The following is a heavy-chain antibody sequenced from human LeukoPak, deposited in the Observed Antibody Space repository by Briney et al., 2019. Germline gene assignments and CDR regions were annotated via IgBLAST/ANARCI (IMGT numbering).Heavy chain of an antibody. CDR2: ISYDGNNK. J-gene: IGHJ6*04. Sequence: GRSLRLSCAASGFTFSSYGMHWVRQAPGKGLEWVAVISYDGNNKYYADSVKGRFTISRDNSKNTLYLQMNSLRAEDTAVYYCAKAGYSSSWYYYYYGMDVWGKGTTVTVSS. CDR3: AKAGYSSSWYYYYYGMDV. CDR1: GFTFSSYG. V-gene: IGHV3-30*18. D-gene: IGHD6-13*01.